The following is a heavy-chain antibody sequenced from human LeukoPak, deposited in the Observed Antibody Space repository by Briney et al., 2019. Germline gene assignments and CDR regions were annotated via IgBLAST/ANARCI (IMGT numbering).Heavy chain of an antibody. V-gene: IGHV4-30-2*01. Sequence: TSSQTLSLTCAVSGGSISSGGYSWSWIRQPPGKGLEWIGYIYHSGSTYYNPSLKSRVTIPVDRSKNQFSLKLSSVTAADTAVYYCARGVGGPIAAALDYWGQGTLVTVSS. CDR2: IYHSGST. D-gene: IGHD6-13*01. CDR1: GGSISSGGYS. CDR3: ARGVGGPIAAALDY. J-gene: IGHJ4*02.